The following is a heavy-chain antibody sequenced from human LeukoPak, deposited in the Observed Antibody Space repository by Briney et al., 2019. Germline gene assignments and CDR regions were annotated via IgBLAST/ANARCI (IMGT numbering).Heavy chain of an antibody. J-gene: IGHJ6*02. D-gene: IGHD3-10*01. CDR2: MKPNSGNT. CDR3: ARTYYYGSGSYRLDYYGMDV. CDR1: GYTFTSYD. V-gene: IGHV1-8*01. Sequence: ASVKVSCKASGYTFTSYDINWVRQATGQGLEWMGWMKPNSGNTGYAQKFQGRVTMTRNTSISTAYMELSSLRSEDTAVYYCARTYYYGSGSYRLDYYGMDVWGQGTTVTVSS.